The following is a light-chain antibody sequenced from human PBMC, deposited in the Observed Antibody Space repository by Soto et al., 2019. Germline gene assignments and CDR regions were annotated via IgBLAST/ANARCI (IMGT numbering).Light chain of an antibody. CDR2: DAS. Sequence: EVVLTQTPATLSLSPGERATLSCRASQSVKSYLVWYQQKPGQTPRLLIYDASNRATGIPARFSGSGSETDFTLTISSLEPEDFAFYYCQQRRTWPLTFGGGTRVEIK. J-gene: IGKJ4*01. V-gene: IGKV3-11*01. CDR3: QQRRTWPLT. CDR1: QSVKSY.